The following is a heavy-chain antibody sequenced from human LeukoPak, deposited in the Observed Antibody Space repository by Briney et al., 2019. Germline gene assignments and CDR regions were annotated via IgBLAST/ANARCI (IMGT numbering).Heavy chain of an antibody. CDR3: ASEDYTLPKN. CDR1: GYTFTGYY. D-gene: IGHD4-4*01. V-gene: IGHV1-69*04. CDR2: IIPILGIA. J-gene: IGHJ4*02. Sequence: SVKVSCKASGYTFTGYYMHWVRQAPGQGLEWMGRIIPILGIANYAQKFQGRVTITADKSTSTAYMELSSLRSEDTAVYYCASEDYTLPKNWGQGTLVTVSS.